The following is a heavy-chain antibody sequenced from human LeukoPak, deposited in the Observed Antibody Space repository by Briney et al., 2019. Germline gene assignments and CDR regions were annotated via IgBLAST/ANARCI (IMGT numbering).Heavy chain of an antibody. CDR1: GYSFTSYG. Sequence: ASVKVSCKGSGYSFTSYGISWVRQAPGQGLEWMGWISAYNGNTNYAQKLQGRVTMTTDTSTSTAYMELRSLRSDDTAVYYCARDSMVRGRYYGMDVWGQGTTVTVSS. J-gene: IGHJ6*02. CDR2: ISAYNGNT. V-gene: IGHV1-18*01. D-gene: IGHD3-10*01. CDR3: ARDSMVRGRYYGMDV.